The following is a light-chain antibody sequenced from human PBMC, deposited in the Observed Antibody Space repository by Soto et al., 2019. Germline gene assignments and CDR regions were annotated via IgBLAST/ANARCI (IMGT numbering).Light chain of an antibody. CDR3: QQYNNWPPWT. CDR2: DAS. J-gene: IGKJ1*01. V-gene: IGKV3-15*01. CDR1: QSVSNN. Sequence: LKTQYPATLSVAPGERATLSCRASQSVSNNLAWYQQKPGQAPRLLIYDASTRATGIPARFSGSGSGTEFTLTISGLQSEDFAVYYCQQYNNWPPWTFGQGTKVEIK.